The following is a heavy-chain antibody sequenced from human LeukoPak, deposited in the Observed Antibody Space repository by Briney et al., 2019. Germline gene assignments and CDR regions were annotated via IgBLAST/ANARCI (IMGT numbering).Heavy chain of an antibody. V-gene: IGHV3-7*01. D-gene: IGHD4-11*01. CDR1: GFTFSNYW. Sequence: GGSLRLSCAASGFTFSNYWMTWVRQAPGKGLEWVANIKRDGSEKFYVDSVKGRFTVSRDNAKNSLYLQMNSLRAEDTAVYYCAKDMGGDYRIDYWGQGTLVTVSS. J-gene: IGHJ4*02. CDR2: IKRDGSEK. CDR3: AKDMGGDYRIDY.